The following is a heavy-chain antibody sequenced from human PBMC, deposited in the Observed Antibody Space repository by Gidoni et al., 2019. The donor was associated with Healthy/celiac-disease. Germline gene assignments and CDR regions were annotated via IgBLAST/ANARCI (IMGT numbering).Heavy chain of an antibody. CDR1: GFTFDDYA. CDR2: ISWNSGSI. D-gene: IGHD2-21*02. CDR3: AKDLYGGNSPFDY. J-gene: IGHJ4*02. Sequence: EVQLVESGGGLVQPGRSLRLSCAASGFTFDDYAMHWVRQAPGKGLEWVSGISWNSGSIGYADSVKGRFTISRDNAKNSLYLQMNSLRAEDTALYYCAKDLYGGNSPFDYWGQGTLVTVSS. V-gene: IGHV3-9*01.